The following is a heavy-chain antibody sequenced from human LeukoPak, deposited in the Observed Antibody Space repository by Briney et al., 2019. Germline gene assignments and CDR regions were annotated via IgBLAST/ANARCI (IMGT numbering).Heavy chain of an antibody. D-gene: IGHD6-25*01. J-gene: IGHJ4*02. CDR3: ARSQQRLFDY. CDR1: GFTVSSNY. Sequence: GGSLRFSCAASGFTVSSNYMSWVRQAPGKGLEWVSVIYSGGSTYYADSVKGRFTISRDNSKNTLYLQMNSLRAEDTAVYYCARSQQRLFDYWGQGTLVTVSS. V-gene: IGHV3-53*01. CDR2: IYSGGST.